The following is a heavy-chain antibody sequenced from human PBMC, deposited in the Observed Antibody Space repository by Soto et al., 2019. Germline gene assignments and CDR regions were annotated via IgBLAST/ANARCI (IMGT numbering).Heavy chain of an antibody. J-gene: IGHJ3*02. CDR1: GGSISSSSYY. Sequence: QLQLQESGPGLVKPSETLSLTCTVSGGSISSSSYYWGWIRQPPGKGLEWIGSLYYGGSTYYNPPRNTRFTFSADTPTEPCALKRAALTAAAAGGYYYPRRAYYATSAFAIWGQGTMVTVSS. D-gene: IGHD2-2*01. CDR3: PRRAYYATSAFAI. CDR2: LYYGGST. V-gene: IGHV4-39*01.